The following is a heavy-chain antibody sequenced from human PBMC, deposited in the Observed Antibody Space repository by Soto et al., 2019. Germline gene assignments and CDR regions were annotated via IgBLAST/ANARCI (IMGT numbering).Heavy chain of an antibody. CDR3: ARDGGYEVVVAFDI. V-gene: IGHV3-66*01. CDR2: IYIGGTT. D-gene: IGHD2-15*01. Sequence: GGSLRLSCAASGFTVSSNYMGWLRQAPGKGLEWVSVIYIGGTTYYTDSVKGRFTISRDNSKNTLYLQMNSLRVEDTAIYYCARDGGYEVVVAFDIWGQGTMVT. J-gene: IGHJ3*02. CDR1: GFTVSSNY.